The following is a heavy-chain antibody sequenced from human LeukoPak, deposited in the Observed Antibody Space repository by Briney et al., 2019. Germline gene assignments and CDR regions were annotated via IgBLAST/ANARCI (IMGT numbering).Heavy chain of an antibody. CDR2: ISAYNGDT. Sequence: GASVKVSCKASGYTFTNYGISWVRQAPGQGLEWMGWISAYNGDTNYAQKLQGRVTMTTDTSTSTAYMELRSLRSDDTAIYYCAVRNTSSWSPFDSWGQGTLVTVSS. V-gene: IGHV1-18*01. CDR3: AVRNTSSWSPFDS. J-gene: IGHJ4*02. CDR1: GYTFTNYG. D-gene: IGHD6-13*01.